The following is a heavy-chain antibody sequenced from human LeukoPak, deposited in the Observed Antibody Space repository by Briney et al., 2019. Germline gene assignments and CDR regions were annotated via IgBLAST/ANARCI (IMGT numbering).Heavy chain of an antibody. Sequence: GGSLRLSCAASGFTFNNYAMSWVRQAPGKGLEWVSAISASGGTTYYADSVKGRFTISRDNSENTLFLQMNSLRAEDTAVYYCAKEPREYCSSTSCPNWFDSWGQGALVTVSS. J-gene: IGHJ5*01. CDR2: ISASGGTT. CDR1: GFTFNNYA. D-gene: IGHD2-2*01. V-gene: IGHV3-23*01. CDR3: AKEPREYCSSTSCPNWFDS.